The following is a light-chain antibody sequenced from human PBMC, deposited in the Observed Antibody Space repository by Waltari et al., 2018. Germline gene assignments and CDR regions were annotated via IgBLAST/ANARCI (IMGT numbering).Light chain of an antibody. CDR1: QRITTW. V-gene: IGKV1-5*03. CDR2: KAS. CDR3: QQYHSFSRFA. Sequence: DIQMTQSPSTLSASVGDRVTITCRASQRITTWLAWYQQKPGRDPKLLIDKASTLQSGVPSRFSASGSGTEFTLTISSLQPDDFATYYCQQYHSFSRFAFGPGTKVHLK. J-gene: IGKJ3*01.